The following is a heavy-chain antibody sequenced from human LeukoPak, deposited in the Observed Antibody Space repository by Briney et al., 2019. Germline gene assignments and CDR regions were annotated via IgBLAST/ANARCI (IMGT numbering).Heavy chain of an antibody. Sequence: SETLSLTCTVFGGSISSYYWSWIRQPAGKGLEWIGRIYTSGSTNYNPSLKSRVTMSADTSKNQFSLKLSSVTAADTAVYYCARHGRDGYKMYYFDYWGQGTLVTVSS. CDR1: GGSISSYY. CDR2: IYTSGST. V-gene: IGHV4-4*07. J-gene: IGHJ4*02. D-gene: IGHD5-24*01. CDR3: ARHGRDGYKMYYFDY.